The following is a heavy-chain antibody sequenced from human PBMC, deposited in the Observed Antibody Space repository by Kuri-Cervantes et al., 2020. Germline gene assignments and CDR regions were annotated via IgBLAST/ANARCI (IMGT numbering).Heavy chain of an antibody. CDR3: ARYCSSTGCYDDLTDNWFDP. CDR2: INAYNGDT. D-gene: IGHD2-2*01. Sequence: ASVKVSCKGSGYTFPNFAIHWVRQAPGQGLEWMGWINAYNGDTKYAQKLQDRVTVTTDTSTSTAYMELRSLRSDDTAVYYCARYCSSTGCYDDLTDNWFDPWGQGTLVTVSS. J-gene: IGHJ5*02. CDR1: GYTFPNFA. V-gene: IGHV1-18*01.